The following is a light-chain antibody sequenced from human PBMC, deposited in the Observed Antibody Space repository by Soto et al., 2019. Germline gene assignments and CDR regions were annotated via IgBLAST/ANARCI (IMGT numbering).Light chain of an antibody. CDR1: QSVLYSSNNKNY. J-gene: IGKJ1*01. Sequence: DIVMTQSPDSLAVSLDERATINCKSSQSVLYSSNNKNYLAWYQQKPGQPPKLLIYWASTRESGVPDRFSGSGSGTDFTLTISSLQAEDVAVYYCQQYYSIPPAFGQGTKVEIK. CDR3: QQYYSIPPA. CDR2: WAS. V-gene: IGKV4-1*01.